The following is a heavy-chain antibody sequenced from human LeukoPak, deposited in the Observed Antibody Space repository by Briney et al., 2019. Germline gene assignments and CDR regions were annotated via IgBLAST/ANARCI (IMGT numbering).Heavy chain of an antibody. Sequence: PSETLSLTCSVSGYSISSDYYWGWIRPPPGKGLEWIGSIYHSGSTYYNPSLKSRVTISIDTSKNQFSLKLSSVTAADTAVYYCARQPSLFGVVIMGIDYWGQGTLVTVSS. J-gene: IGHJ4*02. CDR1: GYSISSDYY. CDR3: ARQPSLFGVVIMGIDY. CDR2: IYHSGST. V-gene: IGHV4-38-2*02. D-gene: IGHD3-3*01.